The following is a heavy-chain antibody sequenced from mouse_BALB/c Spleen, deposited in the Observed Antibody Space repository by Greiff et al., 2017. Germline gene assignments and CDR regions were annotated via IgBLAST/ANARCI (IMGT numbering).Heavy chain of an antibody. D-gene: IGHD2-14*01. CDR1: GYTFTSYY. J-gene: IGHJ4*01. CDR2: IYPGNVNT. CDR3: ARSGRYDASYYAMDY. V-gene: IGHV1S56*01. Sequence: QVQLQQSGPELVKPGASVRISCKASGYTFTSYYIHWVKQRPGQGLEWIGWIYPGNVNTKYNEKFKGKATLTADKSSSTAYMQLSSLTSEDSAVYFCARSGRYDASYYAMDYWGQGTSVTVSS.